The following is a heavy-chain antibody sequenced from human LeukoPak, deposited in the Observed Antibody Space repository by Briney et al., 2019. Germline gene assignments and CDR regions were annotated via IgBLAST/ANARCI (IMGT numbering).Heavy chain of an antibody. CDR2: IYYSGST. V-gene: IGHV4-59*01. D-gene: IGHD3-22*01. CDR3: ARGPATTNYYDSSDDAFDI. J-gene: IGHJ3*02. CDR1: GGSISSYY. Sequence: SETLSPTCTVSGGSISSYYWSWIRQPPGKGLEWIGYIYYSGSTNYNPSLKSRVTISVDTSKNQFSLKLSSVTAADTAVYYCARGPATTNYYDSSDDAFDIWGQGTMVTVSS.